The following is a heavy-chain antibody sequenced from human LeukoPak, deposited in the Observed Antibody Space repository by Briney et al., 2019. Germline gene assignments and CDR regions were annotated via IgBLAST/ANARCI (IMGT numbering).Heavy chain of an antibody. CDR2: ISSSSSTI. Sequence: GSLRLSCAASGFNFSSYSMNWVRQAPGKGLEWVSYISSSSSTIYYADSVKGRFTISRDNAKNSLYLQMNSLRAEDTAVYYCARESGIYGDYPYYFDYWGQGTLVTVSS. CDR3: ARESGIYGDYPYYFDY. CDR1: GFNFSSYS. D-gene: IGHD4-17*01. J-gene: IGHJ4*02. V-gene: IGHV3-48*01.